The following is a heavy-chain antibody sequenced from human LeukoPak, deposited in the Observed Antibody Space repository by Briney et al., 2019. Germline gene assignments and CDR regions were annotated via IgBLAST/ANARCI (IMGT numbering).Heavy chain of an antibody. CDR1: NYTIGSYG. Sequence: ASVKVSCKTSNYTIGSYGIIWVRQAPGQGLEWMGRINSNNGKTHFAQKIQGRVTMTVDTYTNTAHMELRSLNSDDTAVYYCARGAGYDYVWESYRFFDYWGQGALVTVSS. D-gene: IGHD3-16*02. CDR3: ARGAGYDYVWESYRFFDY. V-gene: IGHV1-18*01. CDR2: INSNNGKT. J-gene: IGHJ4*02.